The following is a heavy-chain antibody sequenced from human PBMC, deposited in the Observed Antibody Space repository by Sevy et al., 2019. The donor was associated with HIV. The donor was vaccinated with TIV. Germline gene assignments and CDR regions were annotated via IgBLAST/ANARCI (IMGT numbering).Heavy chain of an antibody. V-gene: IGHV4-39*01. Sequence: SETLSLTCTVSGGSISSSSYYWGWIRQPPGKGLEWIGSIYYSGSTYYNPSLKSRVTISVDTSKNQFSLKLSSVTAADTAVYYCARRRYSSSWYGDYYYYMDVWGKGTTVTVSS. D-gene: IGHD6-13*01. J-gene: IGHJ6*03. CDR3: ARRRYSSSWYGDYYYYMDV. CDR2: IYYSGST. CDR1: GGSISSSSYY.